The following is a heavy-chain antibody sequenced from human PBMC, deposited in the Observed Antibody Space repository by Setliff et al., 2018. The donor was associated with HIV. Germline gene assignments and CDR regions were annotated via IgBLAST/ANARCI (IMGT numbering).Heavy chain of an antibody. Sequence: SETLSLTCTVSGGSIISEISWWAWIRQPAGKGPEWLGQIYMRGGTDYHPSLEGRVTISLDTSKNQFSLKLTSVTAADTAVYYCAIDHVTNIAESGYGYTRIDPWGPGIAVTVSS. J-gene: IGHJ5*02. V-gene: IGHV4-61*09. CDR3: AIDHVTNIAESGYGYTRIDP. D-gene: IGHD5-18*01. CDR1: GGSIISEISW. CDR2: IYMRGGT.